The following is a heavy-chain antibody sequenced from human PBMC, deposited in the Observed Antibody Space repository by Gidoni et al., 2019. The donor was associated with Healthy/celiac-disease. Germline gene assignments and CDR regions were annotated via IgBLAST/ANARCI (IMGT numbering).Heavy chain of an antibody. CDR2: ISSSSSYI. CDR1: GFTFSSYS. CDR3: ARSIAVAEPGDY. Sequence: EVQLVESGGGLVKPGGSLRLSCAASGFTFSSYSMNWVRQAPGKGLEWVSSISSSSSYIYYADSVKGRFTISRDNAKNSLYLQMNSLRAEDTAVYYCARSIAVAEPGDYWGQGTLVTVSS. D-gene: IGHD6-19*01. J-gene: IGHJ4*02. V-gene: IGHV3-21*01.